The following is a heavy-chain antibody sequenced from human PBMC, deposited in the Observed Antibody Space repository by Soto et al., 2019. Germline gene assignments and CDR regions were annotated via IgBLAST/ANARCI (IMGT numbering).Heavy chain of an antibody. J-gene: IGHJ5*02. CDR1: GFTFSSYG. Sequence: PGGSLRLSCAASGFTFSSYGMHWVRQAPGKGLEWVAVISYDGSNKYYADSVKGRFTISRDNSKNTLYLQMNSLRAEDTAVYYCAKAAYYDFWSDLWGQGTLVTVSS. CDR3: AKAAYYDFWSDL. V-gene: IGHV3-30*18. D-gene: IGHD3-3*01. CDR2: ISYDGSNK.